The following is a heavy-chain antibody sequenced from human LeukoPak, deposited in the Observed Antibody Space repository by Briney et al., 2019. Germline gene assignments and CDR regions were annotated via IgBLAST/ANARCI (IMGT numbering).Heavy chain of an antibody. CDR1: GGSISSHY. V-gene: IGHV4-59*11. D-gene: IGHD2-2*01. J-gene: IGHJ5*02. Sequence: SETLSLTCTVSGGSISSHYWSWIRQPPGKGLEWIGYIYYSGSTNYNPSLKSRVTISVDTSKNQFSLKLSPVTAADTAVYYCARARIVVVPAAGGWFDPWGQGTLVTVSS. CDR2: IYYSGST. CDR3: ARARIVVVPAAGGWFDP.